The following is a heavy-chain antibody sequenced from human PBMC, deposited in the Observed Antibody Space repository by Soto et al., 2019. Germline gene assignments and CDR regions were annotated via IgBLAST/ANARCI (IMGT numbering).Heavy chain of an antibody. CDR3: ARALRYGTGASCINWFDP. D-gene: IGHD2-15*01. CDR2: ISAYNGNT. CDR1: GYTFTSYG. Sequence: ASVKVSCKASGYTFTSYGISWVLQAPGQGYEWMGWISAYNGNTKYSQKFQGRVTITADKSTTTAYMELRSLRSEDTAVYTCARALRYGTGASCINWFDPCGQGALVPLSS. J-gene: IGHJ5*02. V-gene: IGHV1-18*01.